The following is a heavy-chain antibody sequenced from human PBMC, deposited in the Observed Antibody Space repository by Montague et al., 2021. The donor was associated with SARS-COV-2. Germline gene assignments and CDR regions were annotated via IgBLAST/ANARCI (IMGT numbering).Heavy chain of an antibody. V-gene: IGHV4-34*01. CDR2: INHSGST. CDR3: ARGYDYVWGSYRYTYYFDY. Sequence: SGTLSLTCAVYGGSFSGYYWSRIRQPPGKGLEWIGEINHSGSTNYNPSLKSRVTISVDTSKNQFSLKLSSVTAADTAVYYCARGYDYVWGSYRYTYYFDYWGQGTLVTVSS. CDR1: GGSFSGYY. D-gene: IGHD3-16*02. J-gene: IGHJ4*02.